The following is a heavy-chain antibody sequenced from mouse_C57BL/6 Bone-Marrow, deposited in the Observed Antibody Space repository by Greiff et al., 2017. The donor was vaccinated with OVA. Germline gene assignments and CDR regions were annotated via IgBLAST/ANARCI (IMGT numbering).Heavy chain of an antibody. CDR3: ARLTGEDY. CDR2: IHPNSGST. J-gene: IGHJ4*01. Sequence: QVQLQQPGAELVKPGASVTLSCPASCYTFTSYWLPWVMPRPGQGLEWIGMIHPNSGSTNYNEKFKSKATLTVDKSSSTAYMQLSSLTSEDSAVYYCARLTGEDYWGQGTSVTVSS. V-gene: IGHV1-64*01. CDR1: CYTFTSYW. D-gene: IGHD4-1*01.